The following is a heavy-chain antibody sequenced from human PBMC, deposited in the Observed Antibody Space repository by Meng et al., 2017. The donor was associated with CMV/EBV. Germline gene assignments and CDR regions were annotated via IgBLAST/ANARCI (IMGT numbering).Heavy chain of an antibody. D-gene: IGHD3-16*01. CDR1: GYIFTGYS. V-gene: IGHV1-2*02. Sequence: QVALGQSGAQVTKPGGSGKVSCKASGYIFTGYSMDWVRQAPGQGLEWMGWINPISGGTNYAQKFQGRVPMTRDTSISTAYMELSRLRSDDTAVYYCARHYDYDDYWGQGTLVTVSS. CDR2: INPISGGT. J-gene: IGHJ4*02. CDR3: ARHYDYDDY.